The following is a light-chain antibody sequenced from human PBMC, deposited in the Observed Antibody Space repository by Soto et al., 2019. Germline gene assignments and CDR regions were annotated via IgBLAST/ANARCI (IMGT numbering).Light chain of an antibody. CDR2: DAS. Sequence: EIVLTQSPGTLSLSPGERATLSCWASQSVSSSYLAWYQQKPGQAPRLLFYDASTRAPGIPDRFSGSGSGTDFTLTISRLEPEDFAVYYCQQYGSSSITFGQGTRLEIK. CDR3: QQYGSSSIT. CDR1: QSVSSSY. V-gene: IGKV3-20*01. J-gene: IGKJ5*01.